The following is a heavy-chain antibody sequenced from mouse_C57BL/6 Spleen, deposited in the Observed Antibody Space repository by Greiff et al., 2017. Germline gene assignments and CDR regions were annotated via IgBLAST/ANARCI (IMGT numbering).Heavy chain of an antibody. CDR2: ISSGSSNT. CDR3: ARQKDYDGAWFAD. Sequence: EVKVVESGGDLVKPGGSLKLSCAASGFTFSSYGMSWVRQTPDKRLEWVATISSGSSNTYYPDSVKGRFTISRDTAKNSLYLQMSNLKSEDTALYYSARQKDYDGAWFADWGQGALVSVSA. CDR1: GFTFSSYG. J-gene: IGHJ3*01. V-gene: IGHV5-6*01. D-gene: IGHD2-4*01.